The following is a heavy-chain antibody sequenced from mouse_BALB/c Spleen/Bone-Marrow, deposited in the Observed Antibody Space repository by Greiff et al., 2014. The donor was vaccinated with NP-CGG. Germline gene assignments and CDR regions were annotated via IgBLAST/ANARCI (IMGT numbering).Heavy chain of an antibody. J-gene: IGHJ2*01. D-gene: IGHD3-1*01. V-gene: IGHV2-2*02. CDR3: ARNHRGYYFDY. Sequence: QVQLQQSGPGLVQPSQSLSITCTVSGFSLSSYGVHWVRQSPGKGLEWLGVIWSGGSTDYNAAFISRLTISKDNSKSQVFFKMTSLQANDTAIYYCARNHRGYYFDYRGQGTTLTVSS. CDR1: GFSLSSYG. CDR2: IWSGGST.